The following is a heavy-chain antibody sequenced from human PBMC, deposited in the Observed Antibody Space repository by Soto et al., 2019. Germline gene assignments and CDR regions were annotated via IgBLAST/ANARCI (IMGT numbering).Heavy chain of an antibody. CDR2: IYYSGST. V-gene: IGHV4-59*01. Sequence: SETPSLTCTVSGGSISSYYWSWIRQPPGKGLEWIGYIYYSGSTNYNPSLKSRVTISVDTSKNQFSLKLSSVTAADTAVYYCARDRYGDYVLDYWGQGTLVTVSS. D-gene: IGHD4-17*01. J-gene: IGHJ4*02. CDR3: ARDRYGDYVLDY. CDR1: GGSISSYY.